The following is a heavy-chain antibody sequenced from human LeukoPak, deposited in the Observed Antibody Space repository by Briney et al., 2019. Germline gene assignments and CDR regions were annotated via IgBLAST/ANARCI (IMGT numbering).Heavy chain of an antibody. J-gene: IGHJ1*01. D-gene: IGHD6-13*01. CDR3: SAEGSSWYRYFQH. Sequence: PGGSLRLSCAASGFTFSSYWMSCVREAPGKGLEWVANIKQDGSEKYYVASVKGRSTISRDNAKNSLYLQMNSLRAEDTAVYYSSAEGSSWYRYFQHWGQGTLVTVSS. CDR2: IKQDGSEK. V-gene: IGHV3-7*05. CDR1: GFTFSSYW.